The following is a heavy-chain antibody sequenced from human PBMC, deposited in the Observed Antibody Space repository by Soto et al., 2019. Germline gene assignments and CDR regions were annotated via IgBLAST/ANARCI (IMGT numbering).Heavy chain of an antibody. CDR3: AREGSGYNF. D-gene: IGHD5-12*01. CDR2: IIPVFGRP. J-gene: IGHJ1*01. Sequence: ASVKVSCKASGGTFSSFGISWVRQAPGQGLEWMGGIIPVFGRPNYAQRFRGRLTITADESTNTGYMELIDLRSEDTAVYYCAREGSGYNFWGQGAQVTVSS. V-gene: IGHV1-69*13. CDR1: GGTFSSFG.